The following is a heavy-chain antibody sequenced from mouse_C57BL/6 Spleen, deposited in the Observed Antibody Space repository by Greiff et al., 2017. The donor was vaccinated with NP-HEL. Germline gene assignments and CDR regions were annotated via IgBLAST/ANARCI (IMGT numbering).Heavy chain of an antibody. Sequence: EVKLVESGGGLVQPKGSLKLSCAASGFSFNTYAMNWVRQAPGKGLEWVARIRSKSNNYATYYADSVKDRFTISRDDSESMLYLQMNNLKTEDTAMYYCVRHGHGIYDGPWFAYWGQGTLVTVSA. CDR2: IRSKSNNYAT. CDR3: VRHGHGIYDGPWFAY. V-gene: IGHV10-1*01. J-gene: IGHJ3*01. CDR1: GFSFNTYA. D-gene: IGHD2-3*01.